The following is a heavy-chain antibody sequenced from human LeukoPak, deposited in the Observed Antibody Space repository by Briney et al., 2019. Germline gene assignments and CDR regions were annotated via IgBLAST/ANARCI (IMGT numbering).Heavy chain of an antibody. V-gene: IGHV5-51*01. CDR3: ARQGLYSLRFYDGVDV. J-gene: IGHJ6*02. Sequence: IYPGDSDTRYSPSSQGQVTISADKSISTAYLQWSSLTASDSAMYYCARQGLYSLRFYDGVDVWGQGTTVTVSS. CDR2: IYPGDSDT. D-gene: IGHD2-21*01.